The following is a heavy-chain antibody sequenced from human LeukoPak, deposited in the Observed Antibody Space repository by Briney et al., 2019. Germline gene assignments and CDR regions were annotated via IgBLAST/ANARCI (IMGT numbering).Heavy chain of an antibody. CDR3: ATQYGDYPRTAFDI. V-gene: IGHV3-23*01. Sequence: GGSLRLSCAASGFTFSSYAMSWVRQAPGKGLEWVSAISGSGGSTYHADSVKGRFTISRDNSKNTLYLQMNSLRAEDTAVYYCATQYGDYPRTAFDIWGQGTMVTVSS. D-gene: IGHD4-17*01. CDR2: ISGSGGST. CDR1: GFTFSSYA. J-gene: IGHJ3*02.